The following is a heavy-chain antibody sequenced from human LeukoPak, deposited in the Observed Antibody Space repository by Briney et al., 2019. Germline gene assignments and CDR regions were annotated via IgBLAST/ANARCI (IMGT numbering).Heavy chain of an antibody. Sequence: GGSLRLSCAASGFTFSSYAMHWVRQAPGKGLEWVAVISYDGSNKYYADSVKGRFTISRDNSKNTLYLQMNSLRAEDTAVYYCARGRVYPDYWGQGTLVTVSS. D-gene: IGHD6-13*01. CDR2: ISYDGSNK. CDR1: GFTFSSYA. J-gene: IGHJ4*02. CDR3: ARGRVYPDY. V-gene: IGHV3-30-3*01.